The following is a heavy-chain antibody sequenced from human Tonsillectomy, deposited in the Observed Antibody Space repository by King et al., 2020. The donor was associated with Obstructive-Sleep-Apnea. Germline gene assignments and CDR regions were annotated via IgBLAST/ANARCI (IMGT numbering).Heavy chain of an antibody. Sequence: VQLQESGPGLVKPSETLYLTCTVSGGSISSYYWSWIRQPPGKGLEGIVSIYYSGCTNYNPSLKSRVTISVDTSKNQFSLNLSSLTAADTAVYYCARSYSYGPFDYWGQGTLVTVSS. D-gene: IGHD5-18*01. J-gene: IGHJ4*02. CDR1: GGSISSYY. CDR2: IYYSGCT. CDR3: ARSYSYGPFDY. V-gene: IGHV4-59*01.